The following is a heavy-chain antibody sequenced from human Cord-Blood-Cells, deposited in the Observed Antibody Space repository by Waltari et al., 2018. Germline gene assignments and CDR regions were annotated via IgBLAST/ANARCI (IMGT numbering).Heavy chain of an antibody. J-gene: IGHJ4*02. Sequence: QVQLQESGPGLVKPSETLSLTCAVSGYSISSGYYWGWIRQPPGKGLEWIGSIYHSGSTYYNPSLKGRVTISVDTSKNQFSLKLSSVTAADTAVYYCARDFRDSSSSGGFDYWGQGTLVTVSS. D-gene: IGHD6-6*01. CDR2: IYHSGST. V-gene: IGHV4-38-2*02. CDR1: GYSISSGYY. CDR3: ARDFRDSSSSGGFDY.